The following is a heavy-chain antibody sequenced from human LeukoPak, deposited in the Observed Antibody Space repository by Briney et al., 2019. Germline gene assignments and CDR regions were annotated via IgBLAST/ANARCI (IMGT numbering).Heavy chain of an antibody. J-gene: IGHJ4*02. CDR2: ISGSGGST. CDR1: GFTFSSCA. D-gene: IGHD6-6*01. CDR3: AKGTYSSSPRDY. V-gene: IGHV3-23*01. Sequence: GGSLRLSCAASGFTFSSCAMSWVRQAPGKGLEWVSAISGSGGSTYYAGSVKGRFTISRDNSKNTLFLQMNSLRAEDTAVYYCAKGTYSSSPRDYWGQGTLVAVSS.